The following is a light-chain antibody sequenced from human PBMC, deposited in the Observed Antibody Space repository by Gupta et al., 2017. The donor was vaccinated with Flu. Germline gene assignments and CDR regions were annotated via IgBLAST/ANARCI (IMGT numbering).Light chain of an antibody. CDR3: LQDDSSPLT. V-gene: IGKV3-20*01. CDR1: QNVRSTS. CDR2: GDS. Sequence: GTLSLSPGERGTLSCRASQNVRSTSLAWYQQKPGQAPRLVIYGDSRRATGIPDRFSGSGSGTDFTLTISRLEPEDFAVYYCLQDDSSPLTFGGGTKVEMK. J-gene: IGKJ4*01.